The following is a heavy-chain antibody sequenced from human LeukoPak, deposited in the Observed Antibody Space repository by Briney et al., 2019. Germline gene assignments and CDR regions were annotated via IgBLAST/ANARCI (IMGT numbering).Heavy chain of an antibody. D-gene: IGHD2-2*01. CDR2: IYYSGST. Sequence: PSETLSLTCTVSGGSISSYYWSWIRQPPGKGLEWIGYIYYSGSTNYNPSLKSRVTISVDTSKNQFSLKLSSVTAADTAVYYCAXXXXXXISCRNWFDPWGQGTLVTVSS. V-gene: IGHV4-59*12. CDR1: GGSISSYY. CDR3: AXXXXXXISCRNWFDP. J-gene: IGHJ5*02.